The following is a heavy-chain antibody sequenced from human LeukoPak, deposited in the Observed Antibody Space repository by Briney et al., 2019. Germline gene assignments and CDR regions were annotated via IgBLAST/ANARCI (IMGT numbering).Heavy chain of an antibody. CDR2: IGAGGTFT. CDR3: TKDLGYTTNGYYFDY. CDR1: GFSFSSYA. V-gene: IGHV3-23*01. J-gene: IGHJ4*02. Sequence: GGSLRLSCTASGFSFSSYAMNWVRQAPGKGLEWVSGIGAGGTFTYYADSVKGRFTISRDNSRNTLYLQMNSLRADDTAVYYCTKDLGYTTNGYYFDYWGQGTLVTVSS. D-gene: IGHD5-24*01.